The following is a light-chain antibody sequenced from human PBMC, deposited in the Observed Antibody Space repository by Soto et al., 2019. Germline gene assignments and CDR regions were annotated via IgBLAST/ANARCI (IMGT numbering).Light chain of an antibody. J-gene: IGKJ1*01. V-gene: IGKV3-15*01. Sequence: EIVLTQSPATLSLSPGERAPLSCRASQSVNTNLAWYQQKPGQAPRLLIYGASTRATGIPARFSGSGSGTEFTLIISSLQSEDSAVYYCQQYNSWLWTFGQGTKVDIK. CDR2: GAS. CDR1: QSVNTN. CDR3: QQYNSWLWT.